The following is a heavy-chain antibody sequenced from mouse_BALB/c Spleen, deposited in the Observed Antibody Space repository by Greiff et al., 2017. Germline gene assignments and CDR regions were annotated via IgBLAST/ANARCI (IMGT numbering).Heavy chain of an antibody. Sequence: QVQLQQSGAELARPGASVKMSCKASGYTFTSYTMHWVKQRPGQGLEWIGYINPSSGYTNYNQKFKDKATLTADKSSSTAYMQLSSLTSEDSAVYYCATITTGGAMDYWGQGTSVTVSS. J-gene: IGHJ4*01. CDR2: INPSSGYT. D-gene: IGHD1-2*01. CDR3: ATITTGGAMDY. V-gene: IGHV1-4*01. CDR1: GYTFTSYT.